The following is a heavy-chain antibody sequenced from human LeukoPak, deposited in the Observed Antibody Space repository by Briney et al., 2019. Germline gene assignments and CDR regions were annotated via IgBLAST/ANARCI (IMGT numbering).Heavy chain of an antibody. CDR3: ARGRGSSTSPYYFDH. CDR1: GFTFSSYG. V-gene: IGHV3-30*03. J-gene: IGHJ4*02. CDR2: ISYDGNNK. Sequence: GGSLRLSCAASGFTFSSYGMHWVRQAPGKGLEWVAVISYDGNNKYYADSVKGRFTISRDNAKNTLYLQMNSLRAEDTAAYYCARGRGSSTSPYYFDHWGQGTLVAVSS. D-gene: IGHD2-2*01.